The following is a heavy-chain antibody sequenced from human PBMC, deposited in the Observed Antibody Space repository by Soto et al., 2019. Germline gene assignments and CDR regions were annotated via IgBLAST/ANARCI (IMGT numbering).Heavy chain of an antibody. V-gene: IGHV3-30-3*01. D-gene: IGHD1-7*01. CDR3: ARTLELRSVAFDI. Sequence: GGSLRLSCAASGFTFSSYAMHCVRQAPGKGLEWVAVISYDGSNKYYADSVKGRFTISRDNSKSTMYLQMNSLRAEDTAVYYCARTLELRSVAFDIWGQGTMVTVSS. J-gene: IGHJ3*02. CDR2: ISYDGSNK. CDR1: GFTFSSYA.